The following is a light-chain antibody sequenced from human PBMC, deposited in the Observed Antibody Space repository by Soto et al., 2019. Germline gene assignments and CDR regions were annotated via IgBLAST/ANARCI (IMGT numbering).Light chain of an antibody. CDR1: QSVSSSY. CDR3: QQYDSSPLFT. V-gene: IGKV3-20*01. CDR2: GAS. J-gene: IGKJ3*01. Sequence: EIVLTQSPGTLSLSPGEGATLSCRASQSVSSSYLAWYQQKPGLAPRLLIYGASGRATGIPDRFSGSGSGTDFSLTISRLEPEDFAVYYCQQYDSSPLFTFGPGTKVDIK.